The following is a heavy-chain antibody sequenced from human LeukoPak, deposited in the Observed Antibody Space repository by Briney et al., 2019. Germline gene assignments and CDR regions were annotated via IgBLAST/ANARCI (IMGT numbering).Heavy chain of an antibody. CDR3: ARDKVDCSSTSCYAVHYYYYGMDV. V-gene: IGHV1-69*13. Sequence: GASVKVSCKASGGTFSSYAISWVRQAPGQGLEWMGGIIPIFGTANYAQKFQGRVTITADESTSTAYMELSSLRSEDTAVYYCARDKVDCSSTSCYAVHYYYYGMDVWGQGTTVTVSS. J-gene: IGHJ6*02. CDR2: IIPIFGTA. CDR1: GGTFSSYA. D-gene: IGHD2-2*01.